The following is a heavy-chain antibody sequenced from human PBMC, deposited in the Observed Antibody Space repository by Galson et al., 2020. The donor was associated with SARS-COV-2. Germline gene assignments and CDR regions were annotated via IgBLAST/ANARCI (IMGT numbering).Heavy chain of an antibody. CDR3: ARESSYSGSREFDY. D-gene: IGHD1-26*01. V-gene: IGHV1-3*01. CDR1: GYTFTSYA. J-gene: IGHJ4*02. CDR2: INAGNGNT. Sequence: ASVKVSCKASGYTFTSYAMHWVRQAPGQRLEWMGWINAGNGNTKYSQKFQGRVTITRDTSASTAYMELSSLRSEDTAVYYCARESSYSGSREFDYWGQGTLVTVSS.